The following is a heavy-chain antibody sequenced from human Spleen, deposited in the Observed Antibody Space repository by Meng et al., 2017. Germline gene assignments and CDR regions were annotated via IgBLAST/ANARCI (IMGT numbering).Heavy chain of an antibody. Sequence: QVQLVQSGAEGKNPGASGKVSCKPSGYTFTAYWLHWVRQAPGQGLDWMGRIDPRSGDTQYAQKFQGRVTMTRDTSISTTYMELSRLRSDDTAVYYCVRDEDISAAGKLFGDYWGQGTLVTVSS. CDR3: VRDEDISAAGKLFGDY. V-gene: IGHV1-2*06. CDR2: IDPRSGDT. D-gene: IGHD6-13*01. J-gene: IGHJ4*02. CDR1: GYTFTAYW.